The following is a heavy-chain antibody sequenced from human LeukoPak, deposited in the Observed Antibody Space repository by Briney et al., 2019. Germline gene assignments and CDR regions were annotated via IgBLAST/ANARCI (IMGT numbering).Heavy chain of an antibody. J-gene: IGHJ6*02. V-gene: IGHV6-1*01. CDR1: GDSVSSNSAA. Sequence: SQTLSLTCAISGDSVSSNSAAWDWIRQSPSRGLEWLGRTYYRSKWYNDYAVSVKSRITINPDTSKNQFSLQLNSVTPEGTAVYNCARDSITGTTVYYYGMDVWGQGTTVTVSS. CDR3: ARDSITGTTVYYYGMDV. CDR2: TYYRSKWYN. D-gene: IGHD1-7*01.